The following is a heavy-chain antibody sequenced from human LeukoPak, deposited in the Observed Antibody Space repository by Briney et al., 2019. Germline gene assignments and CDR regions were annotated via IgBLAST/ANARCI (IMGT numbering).Heavy chain of an antibody. V-gene: IGHV3-33*01. Sequence: PGRPLRLSCAASGFTFSSYGMHWVRKAPGKGLKWVAVIWYDGSNKYSADSVKGRFTIPRDNSKNTLYLQMNSLRAEDTAVYYCARRVVQWLAYFDYWGQGTLVTVSS. D-gene: IGHD6-19*01. CDR1: GFTFSSYG. J-gene: IGHJ4*02. CDR3: ARRVVQWLAYFDY. CDR2: IWYDGSNK.